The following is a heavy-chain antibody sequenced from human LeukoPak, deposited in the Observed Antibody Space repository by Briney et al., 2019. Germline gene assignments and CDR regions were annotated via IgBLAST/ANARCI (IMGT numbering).Heavy chain of an antibody. CDR3: STSYYDSSGYYY. V-gene: IGHV3-15*01. Sequence: PGGSLRLSCAASGFTFSDYYMSWVRQAPGKGLEWVGRIRRQTDGGTVDYAAPVKGRFTISRDDSKNTLYLQINSLKTEDTAVYYCSTSYYDSSGYYYWGQGTLVTVSS. CDR1: GFTFSDYY. J-gene: IGHJ4*02. D-gene: IGHD3-22*01. CDR2: IRRQTDGGTV.